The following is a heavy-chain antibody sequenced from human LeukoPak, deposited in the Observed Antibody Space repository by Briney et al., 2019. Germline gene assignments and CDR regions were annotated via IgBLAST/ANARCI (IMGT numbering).Heavy chain of an antibody. D-gene: IGHD6-19*01. Sequence: GGSLRLSCAAPGFTVSSNYMSWVRQAPGKGLEWVSVIYSGGSTYYADSVKGRFTISRDNSKNTLYLQMNSLRAEDTAVYYCAREGAVAGLDYWGQGTLVTVSS. J-gene: IGHJ4*02. CDR2: IYSGGST. V-gene: IGHV3-53*01. CDR3: AREGAVAGLDY. CDR1: GFTVSSNY.